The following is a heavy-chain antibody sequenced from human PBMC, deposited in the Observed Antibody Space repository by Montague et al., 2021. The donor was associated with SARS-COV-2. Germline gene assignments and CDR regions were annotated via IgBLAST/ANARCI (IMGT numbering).Heavy chain of an antibody. V-gene: IGHV4-59*13. CDR3: AGVPLVRGHWFLDL. CDR2: ISYSGTN. J-gene: IGHJ2*01. D-gene: IGHD1-26*01. CDR1: GASITSDY. Sequence: SETLSLTCSVSGASITSDYCIWRRQPPGKTLEWIGYISYSGTNTNNPSLESRLTISRDTSKNQFSLSLASVTAADTALYYCAGVPLVRGHWFLDLWGRGTLVTVSS.